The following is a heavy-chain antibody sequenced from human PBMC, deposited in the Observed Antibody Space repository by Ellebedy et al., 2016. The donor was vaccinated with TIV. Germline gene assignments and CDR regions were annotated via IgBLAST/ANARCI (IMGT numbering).Heavy chain of an antibody. D-gene: IGHD3-22*01. CDR2: ISHSGDT. CDR1: GGSITTGTY. CDR3: ARSSGYFSLDY. V-gene: IGHV4-4*02. J-gene: IGHJ4*02. Sequence: SDTLSLTXAVSGGSITTGTYWSCVRQPPGAGLEWIGEISHSGDTKYNPSLKTRVTISIDKSKNQFSLRLNSVTAADTAVYYCARSSGYFSLDYWGQGTLVTVSS.